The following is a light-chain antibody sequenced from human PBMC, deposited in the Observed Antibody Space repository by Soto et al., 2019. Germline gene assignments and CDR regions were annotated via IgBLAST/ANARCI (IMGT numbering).Light chain of an antibody. Sequence: EIVLTQSPATLSLYPGERANLSCRASQSVSSYLAWYQQKPGQAPRLLIYDASNRATGIPARFSGSGSGTDFTLTISSLEPEDFAVYYCQQGFTFGPGTKVDIK. CDR3: QQGFT. CDR2: DAS. CDR1: QSVSSY. J-gene: IGKJ3*01. V-gene: IGKV3-11*01.